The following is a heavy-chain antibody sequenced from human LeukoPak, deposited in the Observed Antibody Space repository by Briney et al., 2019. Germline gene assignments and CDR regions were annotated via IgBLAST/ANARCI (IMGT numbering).Heavy chain of an antibody. Sequence: SETLSLTCTVSGDSMNNYYWTWMRQPAGKGLEWIGRIYISGNNMYNPSLQSRVTMSLDTTKNHFSLKLRSVTAADTAVYFCARGGVLHTYFDYWGQGTLVSVSS. J-gene: IGHJ4*02. CDR2: IYISGNN. CDR1: GDSMNNYY. V-gene: IGHV4-4*07. D-gene: IGHD3-16*01. CDR3: ARGGVLHTYFDY.